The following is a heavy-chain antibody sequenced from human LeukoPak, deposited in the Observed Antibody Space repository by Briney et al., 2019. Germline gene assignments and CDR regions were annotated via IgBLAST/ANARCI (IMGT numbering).Heavy chain of an antibody. CDR1: GGSISGYF. V-gene: IGHV4-4*09. Sequence: PSETLSLTCTVSGGSISGYFWSWIRQPPGKGPEWIGYIYSTGTTNYSPSLSSRVTISVDTSKNQLSLNLRFVTATDTAVYHRARHNPPPTGFCSGTSCFMSGSQYFYMDVWGKGTSVTVS. CDR2: IYSTGTT. CDR3: ARHNPPPTGFCSGTSCFMSGSQYFYMDV. D-gene: IGHD2-2*01. J-gene: IGHJ6*03.